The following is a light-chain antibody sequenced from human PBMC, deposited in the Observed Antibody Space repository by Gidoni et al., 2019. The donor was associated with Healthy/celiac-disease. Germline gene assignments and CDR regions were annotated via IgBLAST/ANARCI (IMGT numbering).Light chain of an antibody. CDR2: EAS. CDR1: KSISSW. CDR3: QQYNSYPWT. Sequence: DIQMTQSPSTLSASVGDRVTITCRASKSISSWLAWYQQKPGKAPKLLIYEASSWESGVPSRFSGSGSGTEFTLTISSLQPDDVATYYCQQYNSYPWTFGQGTKVEIK. V-gene: IGKV1-5*01. J-gene: IGKJ1*01.